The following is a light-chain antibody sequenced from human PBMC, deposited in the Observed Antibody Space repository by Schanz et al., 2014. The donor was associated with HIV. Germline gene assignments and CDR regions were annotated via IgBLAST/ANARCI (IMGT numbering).Light chain of an antibody. CDR1: TGAVTSGHY. CDR3: LLSYSAARQVV. Sequence: QAVVTQESSLTVSPGGTVTLTCGSSTGAVTSGHYAYWFQQKPGQAPRTLIHDTNNRHSWTPARFSGSLLGGKAALTLSGAQPEDEADYYCLLSYSAARQVVFGGGTKLT. J-gene: IGLJ2*01. CDR2: DTN. V-gene: IGLV7-46*01.